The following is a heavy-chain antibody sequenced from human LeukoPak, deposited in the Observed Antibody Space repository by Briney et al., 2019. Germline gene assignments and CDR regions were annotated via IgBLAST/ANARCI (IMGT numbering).Heavy chain of an antibody. V-gene: IGHV1-8*01. CDR3: ARADSSSWYYFDY. Sequence: ASVKVSCKASGYTFTSYDINWVRQATGQGLEWMGWMNPNSGNTGYAQKFQGRVTMTRNTSISTAYMELSSLRSEDTAVYYCARADSSSWYYFDYWGKGTLVTVSS. D-gene: IGHD6-13*01. J-gene: IGHJ4*02. CDR1: GYTFTSYD. CDR2: MNPNSGNT.